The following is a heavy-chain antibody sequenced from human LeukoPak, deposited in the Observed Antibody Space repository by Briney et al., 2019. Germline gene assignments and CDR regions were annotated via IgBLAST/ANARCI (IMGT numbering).Heavy chain of an antibody. CDR3: TSRGYSYGSPSYYFDY. D-gene: IGHD5-18*01. CDR2: IRRKANSYAT. J-gene: IGHJ4*02. CDR1: GFTFRGSA. Sequence: GGSLRLSCAASGFTFRGSAMHGVRQASGKGREGVGCIRRKANSYATAYAASVKGRFTISRDDSKNTAYLQMNSLKTEDTAVYYCTSRGYSYGSPSYYFDYWGQGTLVTVSS. V-gene: IGHV3-73*01.